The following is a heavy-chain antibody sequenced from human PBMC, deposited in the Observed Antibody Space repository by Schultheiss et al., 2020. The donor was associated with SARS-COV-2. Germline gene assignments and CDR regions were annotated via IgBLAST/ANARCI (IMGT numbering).Heavy chain of an antibody. CDR1: GFTFSSYE. V-gene: IGHV3-48*03. CDR2: ISSSGNTI. J-gene: IGHJ4*02. CDR3: ARAGDTTPYLDY. Sequence: GESLKISCAASGFTFSSYEMNWVRQAPGKGLEWVSYISSSGNTIYYADSVKCRFTISRDNAKNSLFLQMNSLRAEDTAVYYCARAGDTTPYLDYWGQGTLVTVSS. D-gene: IGHD1-26*01.